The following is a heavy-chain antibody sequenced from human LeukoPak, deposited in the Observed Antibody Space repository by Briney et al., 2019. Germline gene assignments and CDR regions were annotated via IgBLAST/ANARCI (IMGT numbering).Heavy chain of an antibody. CDR3: ARDGDNWNYFDY. Sequence: SQTLSLTCAISGDSVSSNSAAWNWIRQSPSRGLEWLGSTYYRSKWYNDYAVSVKSRITINPDTYKKQFSLQLNSVTPEDTAVYYCARDGDNWNYFDYWGQGTLVTVSS. D-gene: IGHD1-20*01. V-gene: IGHV6-1*01. CDR1: GDSVSSNSAA. CDR2: TYYRSKWYN. J-gene: IGHJ4*02.